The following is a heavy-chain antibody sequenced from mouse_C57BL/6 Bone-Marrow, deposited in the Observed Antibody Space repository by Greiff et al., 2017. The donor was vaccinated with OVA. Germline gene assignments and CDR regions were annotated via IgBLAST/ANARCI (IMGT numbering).Heavy chain of an antibody. CDR1: GFSFNTYA. D-gene: IGHD1-1*01. CDR2: IRSKSNNYAT. CDR3: VRLGRLYDFDY. Sequence: EVHLVESGGGLVQPKGSLKLSCAASGFSFNTYAMNWVRQAPGKGLEWVARIRSKSNNYATYYADSVKDRFTISRDESESMLYLQMNNLKTEDTAMYYCVRLGRLYDFDYWGQGTTLTVSS. J-gene: IGHJ2*01. V-gene: IGHV10-1*01.